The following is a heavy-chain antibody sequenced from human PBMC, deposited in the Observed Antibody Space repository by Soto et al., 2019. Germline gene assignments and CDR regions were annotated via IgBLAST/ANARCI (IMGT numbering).Heavy chain of an antibody. Sequence: TGGSLRLSCAASGFTFSTYWMSWVRQAPGKGLEWVANIKEDGSEKYYVDSVKSRFTISRDNAKNSLYLQMSSLRAEGTAVYYCATPPYPSYYYYGRDVWGQGTTVTVSS. CDR1: GFTFSTYW. J-gene: IGHJ6*02. V-gene: IGHV3-7*03. CDR2: IKEDGSEK. CDR3: ATPPYPSYYYYGRDV.